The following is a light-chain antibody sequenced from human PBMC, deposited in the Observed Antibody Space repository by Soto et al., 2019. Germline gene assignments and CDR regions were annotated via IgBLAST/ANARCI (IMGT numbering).Light chain of an antibody. Sequence: QTVVTQEPSFSVSPGGTVTLTCGLSSASVSTNYYPSWYQQTPGQAPRTLIHSTNIGSSGVPDRFSGSILGNKAALTITGAQADDESDYYCVLYMGGGISVFGGGTQLTVL. CDR1: SASVSTNYY. V-gene: IGLV8-61*01. CDR3: VLYMGGGISV. CDR2: STN. J-gene: IGLJ7*01.